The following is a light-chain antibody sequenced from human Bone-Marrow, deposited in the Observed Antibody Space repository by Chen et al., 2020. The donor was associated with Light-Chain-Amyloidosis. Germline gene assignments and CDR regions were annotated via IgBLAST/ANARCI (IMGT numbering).Light chain of an antibody. CDR1: SSDIGGYNH. CDR2: DVN. J-gene: IGLJ2*01. Sequence: SALTQPASVSGSPGQSITISCTGTSSDIGGYNHVSWYQQHPGKAPKLMIYDVNNRPSGVSGLFSGSKSGNAASLTSSWLEAEDEAAYYCISYISTNRPVFGGGTNLAGL. CDR3: ISYISTNRPV. V-gene: IGLV2-14*01.